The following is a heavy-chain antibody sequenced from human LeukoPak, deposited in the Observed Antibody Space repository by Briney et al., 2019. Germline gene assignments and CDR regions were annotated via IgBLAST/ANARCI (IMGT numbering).Heavy chain of an antibody. Sequence: ASLKVSCKAFGGTFSRYAFSWVRQATGQGLEWMGWMNPNSGNTGYAQKFQGRVTITRNTSISTAYMELSSLRSEDTAVYYCARRRGSHYFDYWGQGTLVTVSS. CDR1: GGTFSRYA. CDR2: MNPNSGNT. CDR3: ARRRGSHYFDY. V-gene: IGHV1-8*03. J-gene: IGHJ4*02. D-gene: IGHD3-10*01.